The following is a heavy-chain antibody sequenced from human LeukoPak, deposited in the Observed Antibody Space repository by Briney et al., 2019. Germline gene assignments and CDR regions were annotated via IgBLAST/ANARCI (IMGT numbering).Heavy chain of an antibody. J-gene: IGHJ3*02. CDR1: GFTFSSYG. Sequence: PGGSLRLSCAASGFTFSSYGMHWVRQAPGKGLEWVAVIWYDGSNKYYADSVKGRFTISRDNSKNTLYLQMNSLRAEDTAVYYCARVNVRGVISVWSAFDIWGQGTMVTVSS. CDR2: IWYDGSNK. CDR3: ARVNVRGVISVWSAFDI. D-gene: IGHD3-10*02. V-gene: IGHV3-33*01.